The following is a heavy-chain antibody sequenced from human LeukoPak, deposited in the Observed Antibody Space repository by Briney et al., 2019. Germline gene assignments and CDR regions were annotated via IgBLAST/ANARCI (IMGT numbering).Heavy chain of an antibody. CDR1: GFTFSNYG. V-gene: IGHV3-33*01. J-gene: IGHJ4*02. Sequence: GGSLRLSCGASGFTFSNYGMHWIRQAPGKGLEWVAVIWHDGSNQYYVDSVKGRFAISRDNSKNTVYLQMNSLRDEDTATYFCARQGIGSYFLDFWGQGIWATVSS. D-gene: IGHD1-26*01. CDR2: IWHDGSNQ. CDR3: ARQGIGSYFLDF.